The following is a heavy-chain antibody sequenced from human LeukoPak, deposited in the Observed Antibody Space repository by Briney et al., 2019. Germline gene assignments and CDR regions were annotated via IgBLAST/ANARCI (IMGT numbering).Heavy chain of an antibody. CDR1: GGSISSSSYY. D-gene: IGHD6-13*01. Sequence: SETLSLTCTVSGGSISSSSYYWGWIRQPPGKGLEWIGSIYYSGSTYYNPSLKSRVTISVDTSKNQFSLKLSSVTAADTAVYYCARDTYSSSWHTLDYWGQGTLVTVSS. CDR3: ARDTYSSSWHTLDY. V-gene: IGHV4-39*07. J-gene: IGHJ4*02. CDR2: IYYSGST.